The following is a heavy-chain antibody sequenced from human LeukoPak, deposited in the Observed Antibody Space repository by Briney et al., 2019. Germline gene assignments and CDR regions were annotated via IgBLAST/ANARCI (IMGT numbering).Heavy chain of an antibody. V-gene: IGHV3-48*03. CDR1: GFTFSSYE. J-gene: IGHJ4*02. D-gene: IGHD3-16*02. Sequence: PGGSLRLSCAASGFTFSSYEMNWVRQAPGKGLEWASYISSSGSTIYYTDSVKGRFTISRDNAKNSLYLQMNSLRAEDTAVYYCARDGYDYVWGSYRYPLEYWGQGTLVTVSS. CDR2: ISSSGSTI. CDR3: ARDGYDYVWGSYRYPLEY.